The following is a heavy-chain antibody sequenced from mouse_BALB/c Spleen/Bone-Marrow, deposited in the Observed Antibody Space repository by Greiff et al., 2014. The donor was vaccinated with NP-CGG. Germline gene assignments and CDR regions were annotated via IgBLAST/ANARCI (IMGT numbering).Heavy chain of an antibody. Sequence: EVQLVESGGALVKPGGSLKLSCAASGFTFSDYAMSRVRQSPEKRLEWVAEISNGGNYTYYPDTVTGRFTISRDNAKNTLYLEMSSLRSEDTAMYYCSRNSNYSFDFWGQGTTLTVSS. V-gene: IGHV5-9-4*01. CDR3: SRNSNYSFDF. CDR2: ISNGGNYT. D-gene: IGHD2-5*01. J-gene: IGHJ2*01. CDR1: GFTFSDYA.